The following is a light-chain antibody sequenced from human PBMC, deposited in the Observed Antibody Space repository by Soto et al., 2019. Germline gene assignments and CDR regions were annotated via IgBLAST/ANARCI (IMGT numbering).Light chain of an antibody. CDR1: VLAKKY. J-gene: IGLJ3*02. CDR2: KDS. CDR3: YSAADNNLRV. Sequence: SCELTQPSSVSVSPGQTARITCSGDVLAKKYARWFQQKPGQAPVLVIYKDSERPSGIPERFSGSSSGTTVTLTISGAQVEDEADYYCYSAADNNLRVFGGGTKLTVL. V-gene: IGLV3-27*01.